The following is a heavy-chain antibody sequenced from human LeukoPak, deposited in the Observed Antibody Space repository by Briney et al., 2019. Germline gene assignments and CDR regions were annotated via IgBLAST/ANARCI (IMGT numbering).Heavy chain of an antibody. Sequence: ASVKVSCKASGYTFTSYGISWVRQAPGQGLEGMGIINPSGGSTSYAQKFQGRVTMTRDTSTSTVYMELSSLRSEDTAVYYCARDNSAYDNPVSWFDPWGQGTLVTVSS. CDR2: INPSGGST. J-gene: IGHJ5*02. D-gene: IGHD3-22*01. CDR3: ARDNSAYDNPVSWFDP. V-gene: IGHV1-46*01. CDR1: GYTFTSYG.